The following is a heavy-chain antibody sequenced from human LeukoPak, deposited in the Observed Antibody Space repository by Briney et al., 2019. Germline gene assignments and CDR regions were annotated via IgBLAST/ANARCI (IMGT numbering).Heavy chain of an antibody. CDR3: ARAVSGTYYAWFDP. CDR2: INQDGSEK. CDR1: GFTFSSYG. J-gene: IGHJ5*02. D-gene: IGHD1-26*01. Sequence: PGRSLRLSCAASGFTFSSYGMHWVRQAPGKGLEWVANINQDGSEKYYVDSVKGRFTISRDNAKNSLYLQMNSLRAEDTALYYCARAVSGTYYAWFDPWGQGTLVTVSS. V-gene: IGHV3-7*04.